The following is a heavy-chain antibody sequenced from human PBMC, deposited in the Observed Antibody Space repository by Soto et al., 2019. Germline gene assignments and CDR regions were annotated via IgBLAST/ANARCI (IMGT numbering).Heavy chain of an antibody. CDR1: GYTFTGYY. J-gene: IGHJ6*02. V-gene: IGHV1-2*04. CDR2: INPNSGGT. CDR3: ARTRLTYYYYGMDV. Sequence: ASVKVSCKAPGYTFTGYYMHWVRQAPGQGLEWMGWINPNSGGTNYAQKFQGWVTMTRDTSISTAYMELSRLRSDDTAVYYCARTRLTYYYYGMDVWGQGTTVTVSS. D-gene: IGHD2-8*01.